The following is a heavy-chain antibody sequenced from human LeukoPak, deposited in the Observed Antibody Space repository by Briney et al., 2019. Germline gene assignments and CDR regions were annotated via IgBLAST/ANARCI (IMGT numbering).Heavy chain of an antibody. CDR2: TRNILNNYTA. CDR1: GFTLSDLY. Sequence: PGGSLRLSCAASGFTLSDLYMDWVRQAPGRGLEWVGRTRNILNNYTAEYAASVKGRFTISRGDSKNSLYLQMNSLKTDDTAVYYCARPPGLTTGGYWGQGTLVTVSS. V-gene: IGHV3-72*01. D-gene: IGHD4-11*01. CDR3: ARPPGLTTGGY. J-gene: IGHJ4*02.